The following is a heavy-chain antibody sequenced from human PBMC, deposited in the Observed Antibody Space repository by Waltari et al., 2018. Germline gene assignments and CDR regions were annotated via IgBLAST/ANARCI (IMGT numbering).Heavy chain of an antibody. J-gene: IGHJ6*02. D-gene: IGHD3-9*01. CDR2: ISGSAATT. Sequence: EVQLLESGGGLVPPGGSLRLSCAASEFTFSSFAMSWVRQAPGKGLEWVSAISGSAATTYYADSVRGRFTISRDNSKNTLFLQMNSLRVDDTAIYYCAKDLKSNHYYYYGMDVWGQGTTVTVSS. CDR3: AKDLKSNHYYYYGMDV. V-gene: IGHV3-23*01. CDR1: EFTFSSFA.